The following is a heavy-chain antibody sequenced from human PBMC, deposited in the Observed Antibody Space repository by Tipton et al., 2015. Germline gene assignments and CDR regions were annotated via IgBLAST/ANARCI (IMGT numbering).Heavy chain of an antibody. CDR1: GGSISTGGYY. J-gene: IGHJ6*02. D-gene: IGHD3-3*01. Sequence: LRLSCTVSGGSISTGGYYWTWIRQHPGKGLEWIGYIFYSGSTNYNPSLKSRVTISVDTSKNQFSLKLSSVTAADTAVYYCARDRLRSSFAHYYYGMDVWGQGTTVTVSS. CDR2: IFYSGST. CDR3: ARDRLRSSFAHYYYGMDV. V-gene: IGHV4-31*02.